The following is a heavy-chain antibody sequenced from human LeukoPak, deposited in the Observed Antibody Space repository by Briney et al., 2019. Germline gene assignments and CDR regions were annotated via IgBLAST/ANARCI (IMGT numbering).Heavy chain of an antibody. V-gene: IGHV3-30*18. CDR2: ISYDGSNK. CDR1: GFTFSSYG. D-gene: IGHD3-10*01. J-gene: IGHJ4*02. Sequence: GGSLRLSCAASGFTFSSYGMHWVRQAPGKGLEWVAVISYDGSNKYYADSVKGRFTISRDNSKNTLYLQMNSLRAEDTAVYYCAKASMVRDPPGGYWGQGTLVTVSS. CDR3: AKASMVRDPPGGY.